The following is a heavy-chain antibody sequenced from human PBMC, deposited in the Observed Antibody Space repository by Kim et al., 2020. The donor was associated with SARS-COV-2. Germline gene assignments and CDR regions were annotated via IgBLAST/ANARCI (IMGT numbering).Heavy chain of an antibody. J-gene: IGHJ6*02. V-gene: IGHV4-39*02. D-gene: IGHD3-22*01. CDR3: ARDAFITLIVVAQGYYYGMDV. CDR2: IYYSGST. CDR1: GGSISSSCYY. Sequence: SETLSLTCTVSGGSISSSCYYWGWIRQPPGTGLEWIGSIYYSGSTYDNPSLKSRVTISVDTSKNQFSLKLSSVTAADTAVYYCARDAFITLIVVAQGYYYGMDVWGQGTTVTVSS.